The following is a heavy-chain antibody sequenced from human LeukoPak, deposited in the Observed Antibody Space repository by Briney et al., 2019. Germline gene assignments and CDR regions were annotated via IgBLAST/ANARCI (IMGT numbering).Heavy chain of an antibody. J-gene: IGHJ4*02. CDR1: GGSISSYY. D-gene: IGHD1-26*01. CDR2: IYTSGST. CDR3: ARLGGSYYFDY. V-gene: IGHV4-4*09. Sequence: SETLSLTCTVSGGSISSYYWSWIRQPPGKGLEWIGYIYTSGSTNYNPSLKSRVTISVDTSKSQFSLKLSSVTAADTAVYYCARLGGSYYFDYWGQGTLVTVSS.